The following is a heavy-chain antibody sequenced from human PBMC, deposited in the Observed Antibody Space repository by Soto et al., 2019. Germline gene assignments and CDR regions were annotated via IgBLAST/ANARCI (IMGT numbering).Heavy chain of an antibody. V-gene: IGHV3-30*18. D-gene: IGHD1-1*01. CDR2: ISYDGSNK. CDR1: GFTFSSYG. J-gene: IGHJ4*02. CDR3: AKVRTSGEYYFDY. Sequence: QVQLVESGGGVVQPGRSLRLSCAASGFTFSSYGMHWVRQAPGKGLEWVAVISYDGSNKYYADSVKGRFTISRDNSKNTLYLQMNSLRAEDTAVYYCAKVRTSGEYYFDYWGQGTLVTVSS.